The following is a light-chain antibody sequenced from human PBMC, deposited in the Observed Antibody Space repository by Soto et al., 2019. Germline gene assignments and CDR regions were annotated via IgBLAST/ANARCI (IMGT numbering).Light chain of an antibody. Sequence: DNQMTPAPSSPFSSVGDRVTIPCRASQSISSYLNWYQQKPGKAPKLLIYDVSSLESGVPSRFSGSGSETEFTLTISSLFPDDFATYYCQQYNRYWTFGQGTKVDIK. CDR3: QQYNRYWT. CDR1: QSISSY. V-gene: IGKV1-5*01. J-gene: IGKJ1*01. CDR2: DVS.